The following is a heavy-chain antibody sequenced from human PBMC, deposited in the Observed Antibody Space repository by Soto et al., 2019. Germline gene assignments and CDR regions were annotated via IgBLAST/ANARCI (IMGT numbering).Heavy chain of an antibody. CDR3: ARRPYGYYAFDI. D-gene: IGHD5-18*01. V-gene: IGHV1-69*13. CDR2: INPIFGTA. J-gene: IGHJ3*02. Sequence: GASVKVSCKASGGTFSSYAISWVRQAPGQGLEWMGGINPIFGTANYAQKFQGRVTITADESTSTAYMELSSLRSEDTAVYYCARRPYGYYAFDIWGQGTMVTVSS. CDR1: GGTFSSYA.